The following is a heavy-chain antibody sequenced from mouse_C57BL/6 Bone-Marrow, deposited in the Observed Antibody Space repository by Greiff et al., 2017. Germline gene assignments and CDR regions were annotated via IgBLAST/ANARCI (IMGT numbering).Heavy chain of an antibody. CDR2: IYPGSGNT. CDR3: AREDYAWFAY. V-gene: IGHV1-76*01. Sequence: VQLQESGAELVRPGASVKLSCKASGYTFTDYYTNWVKQRPGQGLEWIARIYPGSGNTYYNEKFKGKATLTAEKSSSTAYMQLSSLTSEDSAVYFCAREDYAWFAYWGQGTLVTVSA. CDR1: GYTFTDYY. J-gene: IGHJ3*01. D-gene: IGHD2-4*01.